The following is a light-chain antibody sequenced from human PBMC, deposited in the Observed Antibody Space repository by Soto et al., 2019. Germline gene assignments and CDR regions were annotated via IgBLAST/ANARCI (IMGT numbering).Light chain of an antibody. J-gene: IGLJ3*02. CDR1: SSDVGGYNY. Sequence: QSVLTQPASVSGSPGQSITISCTGTSSDVGGYNYVSWYQQHPGKAPKVMIYEVSNRPSGVSNRFSGSKSDNTASLTISGLQAEDEADYYCSSYTRSSTRVFGGGTKLTVL. V-gene: IGLV2-14*01. CDR3: SSYTRSSTRV. CDR2: EVS.